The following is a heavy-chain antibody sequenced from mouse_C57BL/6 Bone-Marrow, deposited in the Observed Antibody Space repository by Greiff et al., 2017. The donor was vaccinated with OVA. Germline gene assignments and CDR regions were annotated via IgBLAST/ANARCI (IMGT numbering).Heavy chain of an antibody. CDR2: IRNKANNHAT. V-gene: IGHV6-6*01. J-gene: IGHJ3*01. CDR3: TGDYGNYRIAY. Sequence: EVQVVESGGGLVQPGGSMKLSCAASGFTFSDAWMDWVRQSPEKGLEWVAEIRNKANNHATYYAESVKGRFTISRDDSKSSVYLQMNSLRAEDTGIYYCTGDYGNYRIAYWGQGTLVTVSA. CDR1: GFTFSDAW. D-gene: IGHD2-1*01.